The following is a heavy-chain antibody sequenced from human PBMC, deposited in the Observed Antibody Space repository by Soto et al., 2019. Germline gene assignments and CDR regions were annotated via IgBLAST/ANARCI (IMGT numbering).Heavy chain of an antibody. D-gene: IGHD3-3*01. CDR2: FDPEDGET. J-gene: IGHJ6*02. CDR3: ASSTIFGVVMAQGMDV. V-gene: IGHV1-24*01. CDR1: GYTLTELS. Sequence: ASVKVSCKVSGYTLTELSMHWVRQAPGKGLEWMGGFDPEDGETIYAQKFQGRVTMTEDTSTDTAYMELSSLRSEDTAVYYCASSTIFGVVMAQGMDVWGQGTTVTVSS.